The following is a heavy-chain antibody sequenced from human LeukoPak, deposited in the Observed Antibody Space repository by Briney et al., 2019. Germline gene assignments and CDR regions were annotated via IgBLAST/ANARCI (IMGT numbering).Heavy chain of an antibody. V-gene: IGHV3-48*01. Sequence: GGSLRLSCAASGFTFSTYPMTWVRQAPGKGLEWISHIRDSGTTDYADSVKGRFTISRDNAKNSLYLQLSSLRSEDTAVYYCARRGYSSGWYEGWGQGTLVTVSS. CDR2: IRDSGTT. J-gene: IGHJ4*02. CDR1: GFTFSTYP. CDR3: ARRGYSSGWYEG. D-gene: IGHD6-19*01.